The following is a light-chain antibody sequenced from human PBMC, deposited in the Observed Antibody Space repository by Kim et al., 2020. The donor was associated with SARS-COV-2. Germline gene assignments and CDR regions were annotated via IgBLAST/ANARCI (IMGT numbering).Light chain of an antibody. CDR3: NSRETSDKNIVV. V-gene: IGLV3-19*01. Sequence: LGQTIRITCQGDSLRSYYASWYQQKPGQAPVLVIYGKDNRPSGIPDRLSGYSSGKTASLKITGNKAEDEADYYCNSRETSDKNIVVLGGGNQMT. CDR2: GKD. CDR1: SLRSYY. J-gene: IGLJ2*01.